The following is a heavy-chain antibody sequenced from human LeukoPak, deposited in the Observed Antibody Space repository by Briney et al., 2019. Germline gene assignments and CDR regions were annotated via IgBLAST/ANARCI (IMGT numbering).Heavy chain of an antibody. D-gene: IGHD2-2*01. V-gene: IGHV1-18*01. CDR2: ISAYNGNT. J-gene: IGHJ5*02. CDR1: GYTFTSYG. CDR3: ARAGIVVVPEAVRNWFDP. Sequence: GASVKVLCKASGYTFTSYGISWVRQAPGQGLEWMGWISAYNGNTNYAQKLQGRVTMTTDTSTSTAYMELRSLRSDDTAVYYCARAGIVVVPEAVRNWFDPWGQGTLVTDSS.